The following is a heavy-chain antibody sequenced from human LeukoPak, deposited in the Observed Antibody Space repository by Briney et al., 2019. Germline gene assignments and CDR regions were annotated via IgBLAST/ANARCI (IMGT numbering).Heavy chain of an antibody. J-gene: IGHJ3*01. CDR3: ARDGSYIGLDV. CDR1: GFTFSSYS. CDR2: ISSSSSYI. Sequence: PGGSLRLSCAASGFTFSSYSMNWVRQAPGKGLEWVSSISSSSSYIYYADSVKGRFTISRDNTKKSLYLQMNSLRAEDTALYYCARDGSYIGLDVWGQGTMVTVSS. V-gene: IGHV3-21*04. D-gene: IGHD1-26*01.